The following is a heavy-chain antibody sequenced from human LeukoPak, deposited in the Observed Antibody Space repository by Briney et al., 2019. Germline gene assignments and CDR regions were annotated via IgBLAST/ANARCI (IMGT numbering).Heavy chain of an antibody. Sequence: ASVKVSCKASGYTFTGYYMHWVRQAPGQGLEWMGWINPNSGGTNYAQKFQGRVTMTRDTSISTAYMELSRLRSDDTAMYYCARDNSERWLQLDYWGQGTLVTVSS. J-gene: IGHJ4*02. CDR1: GYTFTGYY. CDR3: ARDNSERWLQLDY. V-gene: IGHV1-2*02. D-gene: IGHD5-24*01. CDR2: INPNSGGT.